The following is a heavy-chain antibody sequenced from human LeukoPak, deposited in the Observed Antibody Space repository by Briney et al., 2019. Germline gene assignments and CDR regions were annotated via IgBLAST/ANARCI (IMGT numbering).Heavy chain of an antibody. V-gene: IGHV4-38-2*02. D-gene: IGHD5-12*01. J-gene: IGHJ4*02. CDR1: GYSISSGYY. Sequence: SETLSLTCAVSGYSISSGYYWGWIRQPPGKGLEWIGSIYHSGSTYYNPSLKSRVTISVDTSKNQFSLKLSSVTAADTAVYYCARDSGYEEAFDYWGQGTLVTVSS. CDR2: IYHSGST. CDR3: ARDSGYEEAFDY.